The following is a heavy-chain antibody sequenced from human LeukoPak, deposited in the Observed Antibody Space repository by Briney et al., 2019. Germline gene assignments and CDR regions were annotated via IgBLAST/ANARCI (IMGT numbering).Heavy chain of an antibody. D-gene: IGHD5-18*01. CDR1: GFTFTSYA. CDR3: AKGDSSMVRRYYFDY. CDR2: ISGSGLIT. Sequence: PGGSLRLSCAASGFTFTSYAMSWVRQAPGKGLEWVSVISGSGLITFYADSVKGRFTIARDDSKNTLYLQMNSLRAEDTAVYYCAKGDSSMVRRYYFDYWGQGTLVTVSS. J-gene: IGHJ4*02. V-gene: IGHV3-23*01.